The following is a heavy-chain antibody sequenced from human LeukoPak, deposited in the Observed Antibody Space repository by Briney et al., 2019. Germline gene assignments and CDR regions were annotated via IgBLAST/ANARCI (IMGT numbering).Heavy chain of an antibody. J-gene: IGHJ4*02. D-gene: IGHD6-13*01. V-gene: IGHV3-23*01. CDR3: AKRSSPGTYYFDY. Sequence: GGSLRLSCAASGFTFISYWMHWVRHAPGKGLEWVSVISISGGSTYYADSVKGRITISRDNSKNTLYLQMNSLRAEDTAVYYCAKRSSPGTYYFDYWGQGTLVTVSS. CDR2: ISISGGST. CDR1: GFTFISYW.